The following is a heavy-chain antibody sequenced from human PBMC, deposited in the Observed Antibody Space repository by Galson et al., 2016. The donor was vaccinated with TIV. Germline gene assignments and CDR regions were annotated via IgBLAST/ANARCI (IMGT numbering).Heavy chain of an antibody. Sequence: SLRLSCAASGFTFDDHGMSWVRQGPGKGLEWVSSINWNGGATSYADSVKGRFTISGDNAKNFLYLQMNSLRAEDTAFYYCVREVACGGACYYFDYWGQGNLVTVSS. CDR3: VREVACGGACYYFDY. CDR2: INWNGGAT. V-gene: IGHV3-20*04. CDR1: GFTFDDHG. D-gene: IGHD2-21*02. J-gene: IGHJ4*02.